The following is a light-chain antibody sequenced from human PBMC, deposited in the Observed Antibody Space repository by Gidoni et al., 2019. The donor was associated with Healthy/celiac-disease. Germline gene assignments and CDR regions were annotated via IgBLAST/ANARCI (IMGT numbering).Light chain of an antibody. V-gene: IGKV3-11*01. CDR3: QQRRNWPPGT. Sequence: ESVVTQSPATLSLSPGERATLSCRASQSVSSYLAWYQQKPGQAPRLLIYDASNRATGIPARFSGSGSGTDFSLPISSLEPADFAVYYCQQRRNWPPGTFGQGTKVEIK. CDR2: DAS. J-gene: IGKJ1*01. CDR1: QSVSSY.